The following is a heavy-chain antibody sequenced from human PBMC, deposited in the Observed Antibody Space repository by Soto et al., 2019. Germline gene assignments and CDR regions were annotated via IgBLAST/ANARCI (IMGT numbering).Heavy chain of an antibody. J-gene: IGHJ4*02. CDR2: INPNSGGT. D-gene: IGHD1-7*01. CDR3: ASLELLLDSPDY. CDR1: GYTFTGYY. V-gene: IGHV1-2*02. Sequence: ASVKVSCKASGYTFTGYYMHWVRQAPGQGLEWMGWINPNSGGTNYAQKFQGRVTMPRDTSISTAYMELSRLRSDDTAVYYCASLELLLDSPDYWGPGTLVTVSS.